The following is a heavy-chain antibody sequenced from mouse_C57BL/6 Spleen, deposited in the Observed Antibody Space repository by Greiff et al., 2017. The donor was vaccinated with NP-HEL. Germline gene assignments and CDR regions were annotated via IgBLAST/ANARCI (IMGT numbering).Heavy chain of an antibody. J-gene: IGHJ3*01. V-gene: IGHV1-52*01. Sequence: VQLQQSGAELVRPGSSVKLSCKASGYTFTSYWMHWVKQRPIQGLEWIGNIDPSDSETHYNQKFKDKATLTVDKSSSTAYMQLSSLTSEDSAVYYCARIYYDYDGWFAYWGQGTLVTVSA. D-gene: IGHD2-4*01. CDR3: ARIYYDYDGWFAY. CDR2: IDPSDSET. CDR1: GYTFTSYW.